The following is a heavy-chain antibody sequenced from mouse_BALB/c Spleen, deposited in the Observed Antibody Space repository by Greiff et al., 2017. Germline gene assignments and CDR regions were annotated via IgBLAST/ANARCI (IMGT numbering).Heavy chain of an antibody. Sequence: QVQLQQSGPDLVAPSQSLSITCTVSGFSLTSYGVHWVRQPPGKGLEWLVVIWSDGSTTYNSALKSRLSISKDNSKSQVFLKMNSLQTDDTAMYYCARQSNYVDYYAMDYWGQGTSVTVSS. J-gene: IGHJ4*01. CDR3: ARQSNYVDYYAMDY. CDR1: GFSLTSYG. CDR2: IWSDGST. V-gene: IGHV2-6-2*01. D-gene: IGHD2-5*01.